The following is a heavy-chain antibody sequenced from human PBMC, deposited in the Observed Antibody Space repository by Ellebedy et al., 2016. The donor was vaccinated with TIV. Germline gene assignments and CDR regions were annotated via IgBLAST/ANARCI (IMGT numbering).Heavy chain of an antibody. Sequence: MPSETLSLTCTVSGGSISSYYWSWIRQPPGKGLEWIGYIYYSGSTNYNSYLKSRVTISVDTSRNQFSLKLTSVTAADTAVYYCAALQWLAPAWYFDLWGRGTLVTVSS. CDR3: AALQWLAPAWYFDL. J-gene: IGHJ2*01. CDR2: IYYSGST. D-gene: IGHD6-19*01. CDR1: GGSISSYY. V-gene: IGHV4-59*08.